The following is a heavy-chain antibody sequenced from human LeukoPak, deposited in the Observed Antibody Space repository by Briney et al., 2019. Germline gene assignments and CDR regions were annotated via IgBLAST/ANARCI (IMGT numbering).Heavy chain of an antibody. V-gene: IGHV3-30*03. CDR1: GFTGSNNY. CDR2: ISYDGSNK. CDR3: AREVATSYYFDY. D-gene: IGHD5-12*01. Sequence: GGSLRLSCAASGFTGSNNYMSWVRQAPGKGLEWVAVISYDGSNKYYADSVKGRFTISRDNSKNTLYLQMNSLRAEDTAVYYCAREVATSYYFDYWGQGTLVTASS. J-gene: IGHJ4*02.